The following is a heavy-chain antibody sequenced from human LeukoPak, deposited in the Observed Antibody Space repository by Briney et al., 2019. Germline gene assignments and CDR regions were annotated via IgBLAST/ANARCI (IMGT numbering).Heavy chain of an antibody. V-gene: IGHV4-39*01. D-gene: IGHD7-27*01. Sequence: SETLSLTCTVSGGSVSSSTYYWGWIRQPPGKGLEWIGSISYRGTNYNNPSLKSRVSISIDTSKNQFSVKLTSVSAADTAMYYCASLGTLRSWGQGTLVTASS. CDR1: GGSVSSSTYY. CDR3: ASLGTLRS. CDR2: ISYRGTN. J-gene: IGHJ5*02.